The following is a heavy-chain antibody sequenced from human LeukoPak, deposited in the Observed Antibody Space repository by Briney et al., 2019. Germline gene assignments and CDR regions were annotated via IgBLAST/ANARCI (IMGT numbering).Heavy chain of an antibody. CDR2: IYTSGST. J-gene: IGHJ3*02. V-gene: IGHV4-4*09. Sequence: SETLSLTCTVSGGSISSYYWSWIRQPPGKGLEWIGYIYTSGSTNYNPSLKSRVTISVDTSKNQFSLKLSSVTAADTAVYYCARHLDFWSGYLTAFDIWGQGTMVTVSS. CDR3: ARHLDFWSGYLTAFDI. CDR1: GGSISSYY. D-gene: IGHD3-3*01.